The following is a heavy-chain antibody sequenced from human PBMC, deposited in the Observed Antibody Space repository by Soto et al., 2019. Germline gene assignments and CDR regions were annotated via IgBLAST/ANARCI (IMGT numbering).Heavy chain of an antibody. CDR2: ISGSGGST. V-gene: IGHV3-23*01. J-gene: IGHJ4*02. D-gene: IGHD2-15*01. CDR3: AKVGGLKYCSGGSCHADY. CDR1: GFTFRSYA. Sequence: HPGGSLRLSCAASGFTFRSYAMSWVRQAPGKGLEWVSAISGSGGSTYYADSVKGRFTISRDNSKNTLYLQMNSLRAEDTAVYYCAKVGGLKYCSGGSCHADYWGQGTLVTVSS.